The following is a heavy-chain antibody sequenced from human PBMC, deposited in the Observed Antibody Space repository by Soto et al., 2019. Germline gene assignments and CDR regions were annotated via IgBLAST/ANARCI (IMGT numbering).Heavy chain of an antibody. J-gene: IGHJ4*02. Sequence: GGSLRLSCAASGFTFSSYWMSWVRQAPGKGLEWVANIKQDGSEKYYVDSVKGRFTISRDNAKNSLYLQMNSLRAEDTAVYYCARATRGPYDFWSGYYGYFDYWGQGTLVTVSS. D-gene: IGHD3-3*01. CDR3: ARATRGPYDFWSGYYGYFDY. V-gene: IGHV3-7*01. CDR1: GFTFSSYW. CDR2: IKQDGSEK.